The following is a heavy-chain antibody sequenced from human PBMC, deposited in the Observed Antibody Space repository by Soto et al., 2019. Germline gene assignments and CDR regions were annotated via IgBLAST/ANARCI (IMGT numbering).Heavy chain of an antibody. CDR1: RFTFTDYG. CDR3: ARVGEGLIEVLYHDYHGMDV. V-gene: IGHV3-48*02. J-gene: IGHJ6*02. Sequence: GGSLRLSCEASRFTFTDYGMNWVRQAPGKGLEWVAYISSSGTTTHYADSVKGRFTISRDNAKNSLFLQMNSLRDEDTAAYHCARVGEGLIEVLYHDYHGMDVWGQGTTVTVSS. D-gene: IGHD2-8*02. CDR2: ISSSGTTT.